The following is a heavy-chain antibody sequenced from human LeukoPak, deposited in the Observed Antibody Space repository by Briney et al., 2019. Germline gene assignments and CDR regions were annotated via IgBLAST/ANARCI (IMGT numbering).Heavy chain of an antibody. D-gene: IGHD2-2*01. CDR2: ISSSSSYI. CDR1: GFTFISYS. J-gene: IGHJ4*02. CDR3: ARGGYCSSTSCYEVGYFDY. Sequence: GGSLRLSCAASGFTFISYSMNWVRQAPGKGLEWVSSISSSSSYIYYADSVKGRFTISRDNAKNSLYLQMNSLRAEDTAVDYCARGGYCSSTSCYEVGYFDYWGQGTLVTVSS. V-gene: IGHV3-21*01.